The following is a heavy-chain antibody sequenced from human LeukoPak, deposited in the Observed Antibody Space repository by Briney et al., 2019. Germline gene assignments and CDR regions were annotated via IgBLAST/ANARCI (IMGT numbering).Heavy chain of an antibody. J-gene: IGHJ4*02. CDR2: IGDSGVPT. D-gene: IGHD3/OR15-3a*01. CDR1: GFTVSSNY. Sequence: PGGSLRLSCAASGFTVSSNYMSWVRQAPGRGLEWVSSIGDSGVPTYYADSVKGRFTISRDNSQNTLYLQMNSLGADDTAVYYCAKVATWTYFDSWGQGTLVTVSS. CDR3: AKVATWTYFDS. V-gene: IGHV3-23*01.